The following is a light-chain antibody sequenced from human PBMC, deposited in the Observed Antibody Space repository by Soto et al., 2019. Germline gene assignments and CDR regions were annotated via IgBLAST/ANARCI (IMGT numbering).Light chain of an antibody. CDR1: SSDVGGYNY. CDR2: DVN. J-gene: IGLJ1*01. Sequence: QSALTQPASVSGSPGQSITISCTGTSSDVGGYNYVSWYQQHPGKAPKLMIYDVNNRPSGVSDRFSGSKSGNTASLTISGLQAEDEADYFCSSYTSSNTLYVLGDGTKVIVL. CDR3: SSYTSSNTLYV. V-gene: IGLV2-14*01.